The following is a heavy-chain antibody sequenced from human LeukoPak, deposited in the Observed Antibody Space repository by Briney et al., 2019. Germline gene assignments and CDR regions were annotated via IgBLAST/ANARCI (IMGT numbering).Heavy chain of an antibody. CDR1: GGSFSGYY. CDR2: IYHSGST. Sequence: SETLSLTCAVYGGSFSGYYWGWIRQPPGKGLEWIGSIYHSGSTYYNPSLKSRATISVDTSKNQFSLKLSSVTAADTAVYYCARGRVEMATIDFDYWGQGTLVTVSS. V-gene: IGHV4-38-2*01. J-gene: IGHJ4*02. CDR3: ARGRVEMATIDFDY. D-gene: IGHD5-24*01.